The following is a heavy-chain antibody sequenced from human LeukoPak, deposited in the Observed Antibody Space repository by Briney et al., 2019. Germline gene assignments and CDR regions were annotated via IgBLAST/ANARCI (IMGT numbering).Heavy chain of an antibody. D-gene: IGHD2-2*01. J-gene: IGHJ4*02. V-gene: IGHV4-34*01. CDR1: GGSFSGYY. Sequence: SETLSLTCAVYGGSFSGYYWSWIRQPPGKGLEWIGEINHSGSTNYNPSLKSRVTISVDTSKNQFPLKLSSVTAADTAVYYCARRGVVPAASFDYWGQGTLVTVSS. CDR2: INHSGST. CDR3: ARRGVVPAASFDY.